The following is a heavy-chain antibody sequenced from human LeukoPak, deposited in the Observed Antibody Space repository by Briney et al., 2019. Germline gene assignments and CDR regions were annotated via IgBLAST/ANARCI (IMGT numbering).Heavy chain of an antibody. CDR2: IYYSGST. Sequence: SETLSLTCTVSVGSISSYYWSWIRQPPGKGLERIGYIYYSGSTNYNPSLKSRVTISVDTSKNQISLKLSSVTAADTAVYYCAGNYYDSSGYYGMDVWGQGTTVTVSS. V-gene: IGHV4-59*01. J-gene: IGHJ6*02. CDR3: AGNYYDSSGYYGMDV. D-gene: IGHD3-22*01. CDR1: VGSISSYY.